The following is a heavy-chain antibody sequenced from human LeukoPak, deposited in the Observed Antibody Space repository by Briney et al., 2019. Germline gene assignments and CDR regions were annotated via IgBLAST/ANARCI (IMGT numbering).Heavy chain of an antibody. Sequence: ASVKVSCKASGYNFSTYGFSWVRQAPGQGLEWMGWITADTGRRNFAQKFQGRVIFTTETSTRTAYMKLRNLTTDDTAMYYCAREGGIWLQFIDYWGQGTLVTVTS. J-gene: IGHJ4*02. D-gene: IGHD5-24*01. V-gene: IGHV1-18*01. CDR3: AREGGIWLQFIDY. CDR2: ITADTGRR. CDR1: GYNFSTYG.